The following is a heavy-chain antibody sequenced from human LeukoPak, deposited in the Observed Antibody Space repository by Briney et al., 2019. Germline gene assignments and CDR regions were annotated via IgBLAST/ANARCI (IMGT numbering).Heavy chain of an antibody. D-gene: IGHD5/OR15-5a*01. CDR3: ARSVSVYTRFDY. Sequence: AGGSLRLSCAASGFTFSDYYMSWIRQAPGKGLEWVSYISSSGSTIYYADSVKGRFTISRDNAKNSLYLQMNSLRAEDTALYYCARSVSVYTRFDYWGQGALVTVSS. J-gene: IGHJ4*02. CDR2: ISSSGSTI. V-gene: IGHV3-11*01. CDR1: GFTFSDYY.